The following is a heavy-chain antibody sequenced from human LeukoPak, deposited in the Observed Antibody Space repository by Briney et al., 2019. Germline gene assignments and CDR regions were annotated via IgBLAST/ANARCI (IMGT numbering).Heavy chain of an antibody. CDR1: GFTFSSYS. D-gene: IGHD4-23*01. V-gene: IGHV3-23*01. J-gene: IGHJ4*02. CDR2: ISGSGGNT. Sequence: GGSLRLSCAASGFTFSSYSMNWVRQAPGKGLEWVSAISGSGGNTYYADSVKGQFTISRDNSKNTLYLQMNSLRAGDTAVYYCAREVSGGFDYWGQGTLVTVSS. CDR3: AREVSGGFDY.